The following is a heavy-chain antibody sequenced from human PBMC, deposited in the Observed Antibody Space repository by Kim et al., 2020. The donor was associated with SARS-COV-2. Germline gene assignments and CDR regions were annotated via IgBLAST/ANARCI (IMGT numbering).Heavy chain of an antibody. CDR2: IIPIFGTA. V-gene: IGHV1-69*13. CDR1: GGTFSSYA. D-gene: IGHD3-10*01. CDR3: ASTTYYYGSGIYAFDI. J-gene: IGHJ3*02. Sequence: SVKVSCKASGGTFSSYAISWVRQAPGQGLEWMGGIIPIFGTANYAQKFQGRVTITADESTSTAYMELSSLRSEDTAVYYCASTTYYYGSGIYAFDIWGQGTMVTVSS.